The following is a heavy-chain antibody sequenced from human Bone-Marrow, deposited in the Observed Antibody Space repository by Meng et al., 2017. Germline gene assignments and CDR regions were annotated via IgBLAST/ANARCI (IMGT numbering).Heavy chain of an antibody. J-gene: IGHJ4*02. CDR3: ARGARVAGTDY. D-gene: IGHD6-19*01. CDR1: GGSISSGCYY. Sequence: EAGPAPLKPSQHLYLYCTDSGGSISSGCYYWTWIRQHPGKVLEWSRYIYYSGSTYYNPSIKSRVTISVDTSKNQFSMKLSSVTAADTAVYYCARGARVAGTDYWGQGTLVTVSS. CDR2: IYYSGST. V-gene: IGHV4-31*03.